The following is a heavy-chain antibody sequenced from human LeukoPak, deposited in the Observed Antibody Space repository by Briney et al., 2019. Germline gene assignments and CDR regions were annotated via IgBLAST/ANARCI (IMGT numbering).Heavy chain of an antibody. J-gene: IGHJ4*02. CDR2: IKQDGSQK. CDR3: ARGGTTVTPKNFDF. Sequence: PGGSLILYWAASGFTFSSYWMSWVRQAPGYGLAWVANIKQDGSQKYYVDSVKGRFTISRDNAKNSLYLQMNSLRAEDTAVYYCARGGTTVTPKNFDFWGQGTLVTVSS. D-gene: IGHD4-17*01. V-gene: IGHV3-7*01. CDR1: GFTFSSYW.